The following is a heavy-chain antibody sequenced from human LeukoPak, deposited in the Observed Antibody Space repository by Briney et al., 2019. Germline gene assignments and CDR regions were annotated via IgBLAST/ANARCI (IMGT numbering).Heavy chain of an antibody. V-gene: IGHV3-21*01. D-gene: IGHD1-26*01. CDR1: GFSFIGAW. J-gene: IGHJ3*02. CDR3: AREDGVVGSTSAFDI. Sequence: GESLRLSCAASGFSFIGAWMGWVRQPPGKGLEWVSSINGRGNYIYYGDSVKGRFIISRDNAQNSLFLQMNNLRADDTAVYYCAREDGVVGSTSAFDIWGQGTMVTVSS. CDR2: INGRGNYI.